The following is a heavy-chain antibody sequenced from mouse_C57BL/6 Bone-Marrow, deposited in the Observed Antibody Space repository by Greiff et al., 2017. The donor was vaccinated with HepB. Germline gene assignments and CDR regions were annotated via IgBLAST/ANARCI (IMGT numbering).Heavy chain of an antibody. J-gene: IGHJ1*03. CDR3: ARKKNYYAWYFDV. CDR1: GYTFTSYW. D-gene: IGHD1-1*01. CDR2: INPSNGGT. Sequence: QVQLQQPGTELVKPGASVNLSCKASGYTFTSYWMHWVKQRPGQGLEWIGNINPSNGGTNYNEKFKSKATLTVDKSSSTAYMQLRSLTSEDSAVYYCARKKNYYAWYFDVWGTGTTVTVSS. V-gene: IGHV1-53*01.